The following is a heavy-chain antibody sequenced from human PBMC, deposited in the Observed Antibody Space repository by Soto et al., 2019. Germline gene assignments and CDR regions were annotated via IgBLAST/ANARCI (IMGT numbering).Heavy chain of an antibody. J-gene: IGHJ4*02. CDR1: GYTFTSYG. CDR3: ARVKVLNTGIAVAADY. Sequence: ASVKVSCKASGYTFTSYGISWVRQAPGQGLEWMGWISAYNGNTNYAQKLQGRVTMTTDTSTSTAYMELRSLRSDDTAVYYCARVKVLNTGIAVAADYWGQGTRVTVSS. CDR2: ISAYNGNT. V-gene: IGHV1-18*01. D-gene: IGHD6-19*01.